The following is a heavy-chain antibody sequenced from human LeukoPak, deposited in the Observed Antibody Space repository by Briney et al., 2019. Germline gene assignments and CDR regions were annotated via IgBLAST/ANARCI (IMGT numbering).Heavy chain of an antibody. CDR1: GYTFTSYG. CDR3: ARVGGPSIFVVIDY. D-gene: IGHD3-3*01. CDR2: ISAYNGNT. J-gene: IGHJ4*02. V-gene: IGHV1-18*01. Sequence: GASVKVSCKASGYTFTSYGISWVRQAPGQGLEWMGWISAYNGNTNYAQKFQGRVTMTRDTSISTAYMELSRLRSGDTAVYFCARVGGPSIFVVIDYWGQGTLVTISS.